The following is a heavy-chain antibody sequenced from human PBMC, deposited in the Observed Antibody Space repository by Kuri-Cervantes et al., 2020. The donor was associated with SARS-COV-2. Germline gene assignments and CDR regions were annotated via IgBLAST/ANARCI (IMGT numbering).Heavy chain of an antibody. V-gene: IGHV4-34*01. D-gene: IGHD4-17*01. CDR2: INHSGST. CDR1: GGSFSGYY. CDR3: ARDSLGYGDYYFDY. J-gene: IGHJ4*02. Sequence: CAVYGGSFSGYYWSWIRQPPGKGLEWIGEINHSGSTNYNPSLKSRVTISVDTSKNQFSLKLSSVTAADTAVYYCARDSLGYGDYYFDYWGQGTLVTVSS.